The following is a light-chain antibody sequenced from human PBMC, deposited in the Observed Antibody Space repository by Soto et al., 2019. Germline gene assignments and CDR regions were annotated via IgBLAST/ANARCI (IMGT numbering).Light chain of an antibody. V-gene: IGKV1-39*01. Sequence: DIQMTQCPSSLSASVGDRVTITCRASQSISSYLNWYQQKPGKAPKLLIYAASSLQSGVPSRFSGSGSGTDFTLTISSLQPEDFATYYCQQSYSTPLYTFGQGTKLEIK. J-gene: IGKJ2*01. CDR1: QSISSY. CDR3: QQSYSTPLYT. CDR2: AAS.